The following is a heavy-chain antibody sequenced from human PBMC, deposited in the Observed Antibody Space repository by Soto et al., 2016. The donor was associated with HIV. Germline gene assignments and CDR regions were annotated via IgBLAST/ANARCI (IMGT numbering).Heavy chain of an antibody. D-gene: IGHD6-25*01. J-gene: IGHJ4*02. V-gene: IGHV4-31*03. Sequence: QVHLQESGPGLVKPSQSLSLTCNVSGASIASGGYYWSWIRQFPGTALEWIGYVSYTGTTFYSPSLKNRISISVDTSKNQFSLLLRSVTAADTATYYCAREPSQRGTSRGVDYWGQGLLVTVS. CDR1: GASIASGGYY. CDR2: VSYTGTT. CDR3: AREPSQRGTSRGVDY.